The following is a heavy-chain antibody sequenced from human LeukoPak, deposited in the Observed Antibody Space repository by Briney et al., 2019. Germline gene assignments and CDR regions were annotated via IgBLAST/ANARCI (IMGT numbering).Heavy chain of an antibody. J-gene: IGHJ4*02. CDR2: ISSSNSYI. CDR3: ARDHNWNFDY. D-gene: IGHD1-20*01. Sequence: GGSLRLSCAASGFTFSSYSMNWVRQPPGKGLEWVSSISSSNSYIYYADSVKGRFTISRDNAKNSLYLQMNSLRAEDTAVYYCARDHNWNFDYWGQGTLVTVSS. CDR1: GFTFSSYS. V-gene: IGHV3-21*01.